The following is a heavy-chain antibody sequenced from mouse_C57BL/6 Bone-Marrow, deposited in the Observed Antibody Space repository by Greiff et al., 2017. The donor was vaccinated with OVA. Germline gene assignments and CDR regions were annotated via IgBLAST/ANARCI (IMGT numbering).Heavy chain of an antibody. J-gene: IGHJ3*01. Sequence: QVKLKESGAELVRPGTSVKVSCKASGYAFTNYLIEWVKQRPGQGLEWIGVINPGSGGTNYNEKFKGKATLTADKSSSTAYMQLSSLTSEDSAVCFCARVYDYDGGPWFAYWGQGTLVTVSA. V-gene: IGHV1-54*01. CDR3: ARVYDYDGGPWFAY. D-gene: IGHD2-4*01. CDR2: INPGSGGT. CDR1: GYAFTNYL.